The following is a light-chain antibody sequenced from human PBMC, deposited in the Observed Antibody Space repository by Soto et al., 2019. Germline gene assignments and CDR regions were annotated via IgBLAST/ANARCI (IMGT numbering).Light chain of an antibody. CDR2: AAS. J-gene: IGKJ1*01. Sequence: DIQMTQSPSSLSASVGDRVTITCRSSQSIGRNLNWYPQKPGKAPKLLVYAASLLHTGVPSRFSGGGSGTAFTLTISSLQPEDSATYYCQQSYNTPWTFGQGTKVDIK. CDR1: QSIGRN. V-gene: IGKV1-39*01. CDR3: QQSYNTPWT.